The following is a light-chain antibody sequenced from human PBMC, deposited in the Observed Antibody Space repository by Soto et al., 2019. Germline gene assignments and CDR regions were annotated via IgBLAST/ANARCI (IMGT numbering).Light chain of an antibody. CDR2: GAS. CDR3: QQGHNWPLT. CDR1: QGISSE. V-gene: IGKV3-15*01. Sequence: EIVMTQSPATLSLSPGERAALSCRASQGISSELAWYQQKPGQPPRLLIYGASTRATGVPARFTGSGSGSDFTLTISGLQSEDFALYYCQQGHNWPLTFGQGTRLEI. J-gene: IGKJ2*01.